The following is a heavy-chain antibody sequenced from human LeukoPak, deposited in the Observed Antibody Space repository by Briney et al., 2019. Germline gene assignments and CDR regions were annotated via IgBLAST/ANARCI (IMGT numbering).Heavy chain of an antibody. J-gene: IGHJ4*02. Sequence: ASVKVSCKASGYTFTSYDINRVRQATGQGLEWMGWMNPNSGNTGYAQKFQGRVTMTRNTSISTAYMELSSLRSEDTAVYYCARFGDYRKAPTDYWGQGTLVTVSS. CDR2: MNPNSGNT. CDR1: GYTFTSYD. CDR3: ARFGDYRKAPTDY. D-gene: IGHD4-17*01. V-gene: IGHV1-8*01.